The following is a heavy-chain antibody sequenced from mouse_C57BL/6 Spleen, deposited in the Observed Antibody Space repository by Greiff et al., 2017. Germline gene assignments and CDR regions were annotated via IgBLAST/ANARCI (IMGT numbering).Heavy chain of an antibody. CDR1: GYTFTSYW. Sequence: VQLQQSGAELVRPGSSVKLSCKASGYTFTSYWMHWVKQRPIQGLEWIGNIDPSDSETHYNQKFKDKATLTVDKSSSTAYMQLSSLTSEDSAVYYCARSGYGNGNAMDYWGQGTSVTVSS. CDR2: IDPSDSET. CDR3: ARSGYGNGNAMDY. J-gene: IGHJ4*01. D-gene: IGHD2-1*01. V-gene: IGHV1-52*01.